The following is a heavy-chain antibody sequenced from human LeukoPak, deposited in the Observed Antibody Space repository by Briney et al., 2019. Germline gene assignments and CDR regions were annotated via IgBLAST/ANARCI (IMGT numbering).Heavy chain of an antibody. CDR3: ARRGVAALYEAFDI. D-gene: IGHD6-19*01. CDR2: IYPGDSET. Sequence: GESLKISCKGLGYSFTSYWIDWVRQMPGKGLEWMGIIYPGDSETRYSPSFQGQVTISADKSIITAYLQWSSLKASDTAMYYCARRGVAALYEAFDIWGQGTMVTVSS. J-gene: IGHJ3*02. V-gene: IGHV5-51*01. CDR1: GYSFTSYW.